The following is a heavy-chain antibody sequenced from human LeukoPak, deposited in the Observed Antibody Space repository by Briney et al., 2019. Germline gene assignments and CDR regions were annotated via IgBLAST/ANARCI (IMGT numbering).Heavy chain of an antibody. V-gene: IGHV1-2*02. CDR1: GYTFTGYY. CDR2: INPKRGGT. Sequence: EASVKVSCKASGYTFTGYYMHWVRQAPGQGLEWMGWINPKRGGTNYAQKFQGRVTMTRDTSISTAYMELNTLRSDDTAVYYCARGPPESLRFLEWNSPLHYWGQGTLVTVSS. D-gene: IGHD3-3*01. CDR3: ARGPPESLRFLEWNSPLHY. J-gene: IGHJ4*02.